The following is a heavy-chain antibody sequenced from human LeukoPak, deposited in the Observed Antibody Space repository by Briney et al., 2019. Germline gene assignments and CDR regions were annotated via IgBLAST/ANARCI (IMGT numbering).Heavy chain of an antibody. D-gene: IGHD1-26*01. J-gene: IGHJ4*02. Sequence: GGSLRLSCAASGFTFSSYSMNWVRQAPGKGLEWVSSISSSSSYIYYADSVKGRFTISRDNAKNSLYLQMNSLRAEDTAVYYCARESGHGLRFFDYWGQGTLVTVSS. CDR3: ARESGHGLRFFDY. CDR1: GFTFSSYS. CDR2: ISSSSSYI. V-gene: IGHV3-21*01.